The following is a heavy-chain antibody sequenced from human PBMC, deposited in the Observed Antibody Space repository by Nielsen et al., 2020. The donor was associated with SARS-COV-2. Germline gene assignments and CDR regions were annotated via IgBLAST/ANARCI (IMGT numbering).Heavy chain of an antibody. CDR3: ARDITPTGGGSSWSY. CDR1: GFTFSSYW. V-gene: IGHV3-74*01. CDR2: INSDGSST. J-gene: IGHJ4*02. Sequence: GGSLRLSCAASGFTFSSYWMHWVRQAPGKGLVWVSRINSDGSSTSYADSVKGRFTISRDNAKNTLYLQMNSLRAEDTAVYYCARDITPTGGGSSWSYWGQGTLVTVSS. D-gene: IGHD6-13*01.